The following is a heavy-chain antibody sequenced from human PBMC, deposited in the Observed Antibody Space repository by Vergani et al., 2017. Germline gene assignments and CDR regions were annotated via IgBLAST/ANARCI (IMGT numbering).Heavy chain of an antibody. CDR1: GFTFSSYW. CDR3: AKDEYYYGSGSYNSP. Sequence: EVQLLESGGGLVQPGGSLRLSCAASGFTFSSYWMSWVRQAPGKGLEWVANIKQDGSEKYYVESVKGRFTISRDNAKNSLYLQMNSLRAEDTAVYYCAKDEYYYGSGSYNSPWGQGTLVTVSS. CDR2: IKQDGSEK. V-gene: IGHV3-7*01. D-gene: IGHD3-10*01. J-gene: IGHJ5*02.